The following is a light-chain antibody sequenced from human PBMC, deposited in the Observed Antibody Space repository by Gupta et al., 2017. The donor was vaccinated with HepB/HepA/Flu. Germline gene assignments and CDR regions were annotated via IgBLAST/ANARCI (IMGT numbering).Light chain of an antibody. CDR1: RDIRNC. V-gene: IGKV1-33*01. Sequence: IDLTQSPSSLPASLGDRVSITCQSSRDIRNCLNWYQHTPGRAPRLLLYGVSNLQEGVPSRFSGSGSGTHFSLTIDSLQPEDVAIYYCRQYNNLPYTFGQGTTLDI. CDR3: RQYNNLPYT. J-gene: IGKJ2*01. CDR2: GVS.